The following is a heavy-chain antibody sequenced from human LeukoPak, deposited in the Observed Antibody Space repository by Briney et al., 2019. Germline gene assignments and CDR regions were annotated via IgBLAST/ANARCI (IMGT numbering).Heavy chain of an antibody. V-gene: IGHV4-59*08. CDR2: IYYSGST. J-gene: IGHJ5*02. CDR1: GGSISSYY. CDR3: ARRSGYYGSGSYYNWFDP. D-gene: IGHD3-10*01. Sequence: PSETLSLTCTVSGGSISSYYWSWIRQPPGKGLEWIGYIYYSGSTNYNPSLKSRVTISVDTSKNQFSLKLSSVTAADTAVYSCARRSGYYGSGSYYNWFDPWGQGTLVTVSS.